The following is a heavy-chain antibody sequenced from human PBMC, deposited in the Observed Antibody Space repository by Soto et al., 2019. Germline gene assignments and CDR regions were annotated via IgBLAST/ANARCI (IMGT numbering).Heavy chain of an antibody. CDR1: GYTFTTYD. V-gene: IGHV1-3*01. Sequence: ASVKVSCKASGYTFTTYDMHWVRQAPGQRLEWMGWINAGNGNTKYSQKFQGRVTITRDTSASTAYMELSSLRSEDTAVYYCARGSCSGGSCSNWFNPWGQGTLVTVSS. CDR3: ARGSCSGGSCSNWFNP. J-gene: IGHJ5*02. D-gene: IGHD2-15*01. CDR2: INAGNGNT.